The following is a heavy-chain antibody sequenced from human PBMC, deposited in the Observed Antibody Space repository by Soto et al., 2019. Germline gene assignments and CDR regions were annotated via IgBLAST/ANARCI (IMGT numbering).Heavy chain of an antibody. CDR1: GGSISSSNYY. Sequence: QLQLQESGPGLVKPSETLSHTCTVSGGSISSSNYYWGWIRQPPGKGLEWIGSINYSGSTYYNPSLKSRVTISVDTSKNQFSLKLSSVTAADTAVYYCARHASIAARYWFDPWGQGTLVTVSS. D-gene: IGHD6-6*01. CDR2: INYSGST. V-gene: IGHV4-39*01. J-gene: IGHJ5*02. CDR3: ARHASIAARYWFDP.